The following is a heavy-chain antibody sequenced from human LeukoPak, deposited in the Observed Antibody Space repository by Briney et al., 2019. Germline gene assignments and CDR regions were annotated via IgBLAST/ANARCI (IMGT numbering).Heavy chain of an antibody. CDR2: ISSSGSTI. D-gene: IGHD2-2*01. V-gene: IGHV3-11*01. CDR1: GFTFSDYY. J-gene: IGHJ6*02. CDR3: ARDIVVVPAARYCSGGSCQDGMDV. Sequence: GGSLRLSCAASGFTFSDYYMSWIRQAPGKGLEWVSYISSSGSTIYYADSVKGRSTISRDNAKNSLYLQMNSLRAEDTAVYYCARDIVVVPAARYCSGGSCQDGMDVWGQGTTVTVSS.